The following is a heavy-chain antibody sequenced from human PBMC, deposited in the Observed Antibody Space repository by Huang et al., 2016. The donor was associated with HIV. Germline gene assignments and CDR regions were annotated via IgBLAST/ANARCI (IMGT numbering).Heavy chain of an antibody. V-gene: IGHV5-51*01. J-gene: IGHJ6*02. CDR3: ARLDTARNYYYYGLDV. D-gene: IGHD5-18*01. Sequence: EEQLVQSGAEVKKPGESLKISCEGSGYSFAKYWIGWVRQMPGKGLVWRGIIYPDDSDTRYSPSFQGQVSISADKSIITAYLQWSSLKASDTAMYYCARLDTARNYYYYGLDVWGQGTSVIVSS. CDR2: IYPDDSDT. CDR1: GYSFAKYW.